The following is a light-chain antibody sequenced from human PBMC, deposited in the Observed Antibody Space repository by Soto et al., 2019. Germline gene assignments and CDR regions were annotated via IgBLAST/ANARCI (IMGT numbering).Light chain of an antibody. Sequence: QLVLTQPPSTSGTPGQRVSISCRGSSSNIGTYPVSWYQQVPGTAPTLVIYNINQRPSGVPDRFSGSKSGTSASLAISGLQSEDEADYYCAVWDDRLNGPVFGPGTKLTVL. V-gene: IGLV1-44*01. CDR3: AVWDDRLNGPV. CDR2: NIN. J-gene: IGLJ1*01. CDR1: SSNIGTYP.